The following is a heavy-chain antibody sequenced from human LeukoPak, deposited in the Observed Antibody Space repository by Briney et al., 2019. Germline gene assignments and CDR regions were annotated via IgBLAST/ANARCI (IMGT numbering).Heavy chain of an antibody. J-gene: IGHJ5*02. V-gene: IGHV4-59*08. CDR1: GGSINSYY. Sequence: SETLSLTCTVSGGSINSYYWSWIRQPPVKGLEWIGYIYYSGSTNYSPSLKSRVTISVDTSKNQFSLKLSSVTAADTAVYYCARLGVRYSTSSWWFDPWGQGTLVTVSS. CDR3: ARLGVRYSTSSWWFDP. D-gene: IGHD6-6*01. CDR2: IYYSGST.